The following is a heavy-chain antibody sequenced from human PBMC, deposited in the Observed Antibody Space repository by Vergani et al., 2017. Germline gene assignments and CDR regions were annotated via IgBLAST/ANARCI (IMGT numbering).Heavy chain of an antibody. CDR1: GGSFSGYY. J-gene: IGHJ6*03. D-gene: IGHD3-3*01. Sequence: QVQLQQWGAGLLKPSETLSLTCAVYGGSFSGYYWSWIRQSPGKGLEWIGEVNHSGRTNYNPSLKSRVTISGDTSKNQFSLRLTSVTAADTAVYYCARAAGEITINYYYYYMDVWGQGTAVTVS. CDR2: VNHSGRT. V-gene: IGHV4-34*01. CDR3: ARAAGEITINYYYYYMDV.